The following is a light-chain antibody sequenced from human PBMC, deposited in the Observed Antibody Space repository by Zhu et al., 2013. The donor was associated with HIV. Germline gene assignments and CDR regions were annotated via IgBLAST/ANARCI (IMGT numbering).Light chain of an antibody. CDR2: GNN. Sequence: QSVLTQSPSVSGAPGQRVTISCTGSSSNIGAHNDVHWYQQLPGTAPKLLIYGNNNRPSGVPDRFSGSKSGTSASLAITGLQAEDETDYYCQSYDSTLSGYVFGTGTKVTVL. CDR1: SSNIGAHND. V-gene: IGLV1-40*01. CDR3: QSYDSTLSGYV. J-gene: IGLJ1*01.